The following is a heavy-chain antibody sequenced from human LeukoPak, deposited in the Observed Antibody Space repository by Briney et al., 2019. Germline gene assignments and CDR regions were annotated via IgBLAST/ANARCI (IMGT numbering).Heavy chain of an antibody. Sequence: PEGSLRLSCAASGFTFSSYWMSWVRQAPGKGLEWVSAISGSGGSTYYADSVKGRFTISRDNSKNTLYLQMNSLRAEDTAVYYCATLPGGGFYYYYYGMDVWGQGTTVTVSS. D-gene: IGHD1-14*01. CDR2: ISGSGGST. CDR3: ATLPGGGFYYYYYGMDV. CDR1: GFTFSSYW. J-gene: IGHJ6*02. V-gene: IGHV3-23*01.